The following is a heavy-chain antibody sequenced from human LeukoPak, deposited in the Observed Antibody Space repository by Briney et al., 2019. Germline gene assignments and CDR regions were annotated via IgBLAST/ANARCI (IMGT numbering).Heavy chain of an antibody. D-gene: IGHD5-18*01. V-gene: IGHV4-34*01. J-gene: IGHJ4*02. CDR2: INHDEIV. CDR1: GGSFSGYY. CDR3: ARGGLNSYGYFY. Sequence: PSETLSLTCAVYGGSFSGYYWSWIRQAPGGTLEWIGEINHDEIVNYNPSLKSRVSMSVDTSRSRFSLELTSVTAADTALYYCARGGLNSYGYFYWGQGISVTVS.